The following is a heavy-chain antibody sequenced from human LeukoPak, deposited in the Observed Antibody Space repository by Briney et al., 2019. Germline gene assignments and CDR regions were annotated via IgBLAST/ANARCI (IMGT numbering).Heavy chain of an antibody. CDR1: GGSFSGYY. CDR3: ARVYVLGRDGYRGLYYYYYMDV. D-gene: IGHD5-24*01. Sequence: SETLSLTCAVYGGSFSGYYWSWIRQPPGKGLEWIGEINHSGSTNYNPSLKSRVTISVDTSKNQFSLKLSSVTVADTAVYYCARVYVLGRDGYRGLYYYYYMDVWGKGTTVTVSS. CDR2: INHSGST. J-gene: IGHJ6*03. V-gene: IGHV4-34*01.